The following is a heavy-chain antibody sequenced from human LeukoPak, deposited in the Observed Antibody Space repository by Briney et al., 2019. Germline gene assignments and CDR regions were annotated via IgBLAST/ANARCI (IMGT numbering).Heavy chain of an antibody. Sequence: KSGGSLRLSCTASGFTFGDYAMSWFRQAPGKGLEWVGFIRSKAYGGTTEYAASVKGRFTISRDDSKSIAYLQMNSLKTEDTAVYYCTRAPKYYDILTGYPDYWGQGTLVTVSS. D-gene: IGHD3-9*01. CDR2: IRSKAYGGTT. CDR1: GFTFGDYA. J-gene: IGHJ4*02. V-gene: IGHV3-49*05. CDR3: TRAPKYYDILTGYPDY.